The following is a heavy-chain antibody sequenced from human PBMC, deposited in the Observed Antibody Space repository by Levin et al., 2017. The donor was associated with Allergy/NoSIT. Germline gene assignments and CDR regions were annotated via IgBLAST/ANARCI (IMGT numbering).Heavy chain of an antibody. Sequence: SCAASGFTFDDYAMHWVRQAPGKGLEWVSGISWNSGSIGYADSVKGRFTISRDNAKNSLYLQMNSLRAEDTALYYCAKDALGSGYYYYGMDVWGQGTTVTVSS. V-gene: IGHV3-9*01. CDR1: GFTFDDYA. CDR3: AKDALGSGYYYYGMDV. CDR2: ISWNSGSI. D-gene: IGHD3-3*01. J-gene: IGHJ6*02.